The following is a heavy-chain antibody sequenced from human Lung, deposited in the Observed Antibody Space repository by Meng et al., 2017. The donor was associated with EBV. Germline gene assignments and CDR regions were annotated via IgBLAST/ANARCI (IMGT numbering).Heavy chain of an antibody. CDR1: GFTFTSYS. D-gene: IGHD2-2*01. J-gene: IGHJ4*02. CDR3: ARDSNQLRGFDY. CDR2: IESSET. V-gene: IGHV3-21*01. Sequence: EVQLVESGXXLVKPGGPLRLSCAASGFTFTSYSMNWLRQAPGKGLEWVSTIESSETYYTDSVKGRFTISRDNAKNSLYLQMNSLRGEDTAVYYCARDSNQLRGFDYWGQGTLVTVSS.